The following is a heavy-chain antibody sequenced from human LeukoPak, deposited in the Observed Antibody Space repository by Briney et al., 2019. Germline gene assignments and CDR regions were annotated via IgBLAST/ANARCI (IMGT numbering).Heavy chain of an antibody. J-gene: IGHJ4*02. CDR1: GFTFSNYW. V-gene: IGHV3-74*01. CDR3: VRSLRSADF. Sequence: PGGSLRLSCEASGFTFSNYWMHWVRQAPGKGLMWVSQISTDGSQTFYADSVKGRFTISRDNAKNTLFLQMDSLRPEDTAVYYCVRSLRSADFWGQGPLVTVSS. CDR2: ISTDGSQT.